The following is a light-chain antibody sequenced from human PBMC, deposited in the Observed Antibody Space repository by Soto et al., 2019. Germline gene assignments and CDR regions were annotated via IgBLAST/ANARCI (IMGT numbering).Light chain of an antibody. CDR2: SNN. CDR3: ALWDDSLHGLV. J-gene: IGLJ1*01. Sequence: QAVLTNPPSACGTPEHKSTSSCTGGSSNIGSSAVNWYQQFPGTATKLLIYSNNQRPSGVPDRFYGSKSGTSASLAISGLQPEEEADYYCALWDDSLHGLVFGTGTAVTVL. CDR1: SSNIGSSA. V-gene: IGLV1-44*01.